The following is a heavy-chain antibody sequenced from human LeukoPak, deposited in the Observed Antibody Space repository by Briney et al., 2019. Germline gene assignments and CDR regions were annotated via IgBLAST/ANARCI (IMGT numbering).Heavy chain of an antibody. CDR2: IYYSGST. CDR1: TFGTYY. V-gene: IGHV4-31*02. CDR3: ARYCSSTSCYPDVDY. D-gene: IGHD2-2*01. J-gene: IGHJ4*02. Sequence: TFGTYYMSWVRQHPGKGLEWIGYIYYSGSTYYNPSLKSRVTISVDTSKNQFSLKLSSVTAADTAVYYCARYCSSTSCYPDVDYWGQGTLVTVSS.